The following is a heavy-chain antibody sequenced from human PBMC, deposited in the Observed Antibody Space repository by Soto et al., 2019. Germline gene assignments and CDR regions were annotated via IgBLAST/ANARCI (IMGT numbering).Heavy chain of an antibody. CDR2: ISGDSSTA. D-gene: IGHD4-17*01. CDR3: AREGTHDYGDYYFDY. J-gene: IGHJ4*02. CDR1: EFTFSTYG. Sequence: EVQLVESGGGLVQPGGSLRLSCAASEFTFSTYGMNWVRQAPGKGLEWLAYISGDSSTAFYADSVKGRFTISRDNAKKSLYQQVHSLRADDTAVYYCAREGTHDYGDYYFDYWGQGPLVTVSS. V-gene: IGHV3-48*01.